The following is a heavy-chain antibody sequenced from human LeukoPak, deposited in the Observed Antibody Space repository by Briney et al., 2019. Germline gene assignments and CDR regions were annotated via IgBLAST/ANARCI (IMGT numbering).Heavy chain of an antibody. CDR2: ISTYNGYT. CDR1: GYTFTSYG. Sequence: ASVRVSCTASGYTFTSYGISWVRQAPGQGLEWMGWISTYNGYTYYAQNLQGRVTMTTDTSTSTAYMELRGLRSDDTAVYYCARYIAARRYFDYWGQGTLVTVSS. J-gene: IGHJ4*02. D-gene: IGHD6-6*01. CDR3: ARYIAARRYFDY. V-gene: IGHV1-18*01.